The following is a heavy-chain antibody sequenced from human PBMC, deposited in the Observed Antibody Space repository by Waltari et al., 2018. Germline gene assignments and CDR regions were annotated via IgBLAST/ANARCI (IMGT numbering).Heavy chain of an antibody. CDR2: FDPEDGET. CDR1: GYTLTELS. J-gene: IGHJ4*02. D-gene: IGHD1-26*01. Sequence: QVQLVQSGAEVKKPGASVKVSCKVSGYTLTELSMHWVRQAPGKGLEWMGGFDPEDGETIYAQKFQGRVTMTRNTSISTAYMELSSLRSEDTAVYYCARAVVGATHDYWGQGTLVTVSS. CDR3: ARAVVGATHDY. V-gene: IGHV1-24*01.